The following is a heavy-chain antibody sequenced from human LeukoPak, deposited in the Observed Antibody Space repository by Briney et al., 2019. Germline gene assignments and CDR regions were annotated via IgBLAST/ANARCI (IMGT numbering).Heavy chain of an antibody. V-gene: IGHV3-64D*09. Sequence: GGSLRLSCSASGFTFSSYAMHWVRQAPGKGLEYVSAISSNGDITDFADSVKGRFTMSRGNVEKTLYLQMSSLRAEDTAVYYCVKTYCGGDCWAFDIWGQGTMVTVSS. J-gene: IGHJ3*02. D-gene: IGHD2-21*02. CDR2: ISSNGDIT. CDR1: GFTFSSYA. CDR3: VKTYCGGDCWAFDI.